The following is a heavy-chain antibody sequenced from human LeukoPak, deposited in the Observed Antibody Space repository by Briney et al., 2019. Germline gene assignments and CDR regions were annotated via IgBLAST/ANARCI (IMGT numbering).Heavy chain of an antibody. Sequence: GGSLRLSCVGSGFTFSSYEMNWVRQPPGKGLEWISYISTSGGTMYYADSVKGRFTISRDNAKNLFYLQLNSLRAEDTAVYCCARDDCSGGSCFSKDAFDLWGQGTMVTVS. J-gene: IGHJ3*01. V-gene: IGHV3-48*03. CDR1: GFTFSSYE. CDR3: ARDDCSGGSCFSKDAFDL. D-gene: IGHD2-15*01. CDR2: ISTSGGTM.